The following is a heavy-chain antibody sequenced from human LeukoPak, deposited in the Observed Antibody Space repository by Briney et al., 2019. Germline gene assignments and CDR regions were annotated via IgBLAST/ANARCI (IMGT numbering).Heavy chain of an antibody. CDR2: IIPILGIA. CDR1: GGTFSSYT. D-gene: IGHD2-2*01. J-gene: IGHJ4*02. Sequence: SVKVSCKASGGTFSSYTISWVRQAPGQGLEWMGRIIPILGIANYAQKFQGRVTTTADKSTSTAYMELSSLRSEDTAVYYCATLLNCSSTSCSNWGQGTLVTVSS. CDR3: ATLLNCSSTSCSN. V-gene: IGHV1-69*02.